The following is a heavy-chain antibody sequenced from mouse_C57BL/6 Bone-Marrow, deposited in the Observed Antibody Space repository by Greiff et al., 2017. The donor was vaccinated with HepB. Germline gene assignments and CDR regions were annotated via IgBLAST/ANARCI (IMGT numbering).Heavy chain of an antibody. CDR3: AGPPYGSSRSYWYFDV. J-gene: IGHJ1*03. Sequence: EVQVVESGGDLVKPGGSLKLSCAASGFTFSSYGMSWVRQTPDKRLEWVATISSGGSYTYYPDSVKGRFTISRDNAKNTLYLQMSSLKSEDTAMYYCAGPPYGSSRSYWYFDVWGTGTTVTVSS. D-gene: IGHD1-1*01. CDR2: ISSGGSYT. CDR1: GFTFSSYG. V-gene: IGHV5-6*01.